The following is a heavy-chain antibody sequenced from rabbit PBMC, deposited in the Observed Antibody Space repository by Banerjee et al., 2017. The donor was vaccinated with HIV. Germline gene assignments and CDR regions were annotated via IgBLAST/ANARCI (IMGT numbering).Heavy chain of an antibody. CDR3: ARDGSGDPVYFFNL. J-gene: IGHJ4*01. CDR2: INGDSSGST. V-gene: IGHV1S40*01. CDR1: GFSFSSSYR. D-gene: IGHD7-1*01. Sequence: QSLEESGGDLVKPGASLTLTCTASGFSFSSSYRICWVRQAPGKGLEWIGCINGDSSGSTWYASWVNGRFTISKTSSTTVTLQMTSLTAADTAIYFCARDGSGDPVYFFNLWGQGTLVTVS.